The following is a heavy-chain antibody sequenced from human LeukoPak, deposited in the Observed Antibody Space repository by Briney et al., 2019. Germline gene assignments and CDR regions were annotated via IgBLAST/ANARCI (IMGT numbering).Heavy chain of an antibody. V-gene: IGHV3-7*01. Sequence: PGGSLRLSCAASGFTFSSYWMSWVRQAPWKGLEWVANIKQDGSEKYYVDSVKGRFTISRDNAKNSLYLQMNSLRAEDTAVYYCAREWELLPNNWFDPWGQGTLVTVSS. CDR2: IKQDGSEK. J-gene: IGHJ5*02. CDR3: AREWELLPNNWFDP. D-gene: IGHD1-26*01. CDR1: GFTFSSYW.